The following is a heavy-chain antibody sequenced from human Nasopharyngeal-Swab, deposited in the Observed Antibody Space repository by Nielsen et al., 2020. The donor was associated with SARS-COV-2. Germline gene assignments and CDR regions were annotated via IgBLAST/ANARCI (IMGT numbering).Heavy chain of an antibody. CDR3: ARDNYDSSGYSYGMDV. D-gene: IGHD3-22*01. CDR2: IYSGGST. J-gene: IGHJ6*02. CDR1: GFTVSSNY. V-gene: IGHV3-66*02. Sequence: GESLKISCAASGFTVSSNYMSWVRQAPGKGLEWVSVIYSGGSTYYADSVKGRFTISRDNSKNTLYLQMNSLRAEDTAVYYCARDNYDSSGYSYGMDVWGQGTTVTVSS.